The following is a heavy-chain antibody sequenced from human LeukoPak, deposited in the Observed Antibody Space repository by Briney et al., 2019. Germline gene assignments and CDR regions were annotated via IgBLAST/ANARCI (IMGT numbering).Heavy chain of an antibody. D-gene: IGHD6-19*01. CDR1: GYTFTGYY. CDR3: AASIALTGNFFDY. CDR2: INPKSGGT. J-gene: IGHJ4*02. V-gene: IGHV1-2*06. Sequence: ASVKVSCKTSGYTFTGYYMHGVRQAPGQGLEWMGRINPKSGGTDYAQMFQGGVSMTRDTSISTAYMELSRLRSDDTAVYYCAASIALTGNFFDYWGQGTLVTVSS.